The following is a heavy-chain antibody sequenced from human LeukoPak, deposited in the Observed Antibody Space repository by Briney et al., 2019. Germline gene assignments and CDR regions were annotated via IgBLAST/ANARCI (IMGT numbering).Heavy chain of an antibody. Sequence: PSETLSLTCTVSGGPISSYYWSWIRQPPGKGLEWIGYIYYSGSTNYNPSLKSRVTISVDTSKNQFSLKLSSVTAADTAVYYCARGKRGYSYGSPDYWGQGTLVTVSS. V-gene: IGHV4-59*08. D-gene: IGHD5-18*01. CDR1: GGPISSYY. J-gene: IGHJ4*02. CDR3: ARGKRGYSYGSPDY. CDR2: IYYSGST.